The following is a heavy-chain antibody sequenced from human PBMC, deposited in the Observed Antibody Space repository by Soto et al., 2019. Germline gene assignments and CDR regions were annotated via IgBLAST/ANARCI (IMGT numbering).Heavy chain of an antibody. D-gene: IGHD3-22*01. CDR2: ISGGGGSTI. V-gene: IGHV3-48*04. CDR1: GFTFSTYS. CDR3: ARARGYYDSSGYDV. J-gene: IGHJ6*02. Sequence: GGSLRLSCAASGFTFSTYSMNWVRQAPGKGLDWISYISGGGGSTIYYADSVKGRFTISRDNAKKSLYLQTNSLSAEDTAVYYCARARGYYDSSGYDVWGQGTTVTVSS.